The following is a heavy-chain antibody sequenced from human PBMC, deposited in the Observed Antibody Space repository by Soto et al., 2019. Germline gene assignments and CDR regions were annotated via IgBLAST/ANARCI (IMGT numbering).Heavy chain of an antibody. CDR1: GFTLSSYG. J-gene: IGHJ4*02. CDR2: IWYDGSNK. V-gene: IGHV3-33*01. CDR3: ARDSPVGY. Sequence: QVQLVESGGGVVQPGRSLRLSCAASGFTLSSYGMHWVRQAPGKGLEWVADIWYDGSNKYYADSVKGRFTISRDNSKNTVYLQMNSLRAEDTAVYYCARDSPVGYWGQGTLVNVSS.